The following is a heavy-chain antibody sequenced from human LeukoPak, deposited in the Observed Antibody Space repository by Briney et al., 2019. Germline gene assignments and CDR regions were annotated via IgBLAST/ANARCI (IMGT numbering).Heavy chain of an antibody. CDR1: GYTFSSNG. D-gene: IGHD2-2*01. Sequence: ASVKVSCKASGYTFSSNGITWVRQAPGQGLEWMGRISAYNGNTNYAQKFQGRVTMTTDRSTSTAYMELRSLRSDDTAVYYCARGGAVAVVPATMAYYYMDVWGKGTTVTVSS. J-gene: IGHJ6*03. V-gene: IGHV1-18*01. CDR3: ARGGAVAVVPATMAYYYMDV. CDR2: ISAYNGNT.